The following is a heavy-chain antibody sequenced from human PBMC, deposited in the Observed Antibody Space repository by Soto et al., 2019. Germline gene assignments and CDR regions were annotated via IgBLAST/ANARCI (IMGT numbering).Heavy chain of an antibody. Sequence: EVQLLESGGGLVQPGGSLRLSCAASGFTFSSYAMSWVRQAPGKGLEWVSAISGSGGSTYYADSVKGRFTISRDNSKNTLYLQMNSLRAADTAVYYCAKDYAVVVPAAISFTSFDYWGQGTLVTVSS. V-gene: IGHV3-23*01. CDR3: AKDYAVVVPAAISFTSFDY. D-gene: IGHD2-2*01. J-gene: IGHJ4*02. CDR1: GFTFSSYA. CDR2: ISGSGGST.